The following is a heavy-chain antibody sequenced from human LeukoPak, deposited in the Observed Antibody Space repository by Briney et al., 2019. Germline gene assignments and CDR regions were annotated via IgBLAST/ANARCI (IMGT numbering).Heavy chain of an antibody. J-gene: IGHJ4*02. CDR3: ARVADTHIFDY. CDR2: IYRGATT. V-gene: IGHV3-53*01. CDR1: GFTVSSNY. D-gene: IGHD2-21*01. Sequence: QPGGSLRLSCAAAGFTVSSNYMSWVRQAPGKGLEWVSVIYRGATTDYAGSVKGRFTISRDNSKNTLYLQMNSLRAEDTALYYCARVADTHIFDYWGQGTLVTVSS.